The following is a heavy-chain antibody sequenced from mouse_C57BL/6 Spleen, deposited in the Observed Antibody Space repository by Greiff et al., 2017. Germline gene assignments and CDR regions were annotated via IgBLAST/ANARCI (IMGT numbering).Heavy chain of an antibody. D-gene: IGHD1-1*01. CDR3: ANYGSSLPYFDV. CDR1: GYSFTDYN. CDR2: INPNDGTT. J-gene: IGHJ1*03. Sequence: VQLQQSGPELVKPGASVKISCTASGYSFTDYNMNWVKQSNGKSLEWIGVINPNDGTTSYNQKFKGKATLTVDQSSSTAYMQLNSLTSEDSAVYYCANYGSSLPYFDVWGTGTTVTVSS. V-gene: IGHV1-39*01.